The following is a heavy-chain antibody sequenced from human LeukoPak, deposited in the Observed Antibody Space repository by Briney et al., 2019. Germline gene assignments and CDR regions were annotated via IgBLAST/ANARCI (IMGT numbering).Heavy chain of an antibody. Sequence: GGSLRLSCAASGFNFRDAAMTWVRQAPGKGLEWVAVIWYDGSDKYYADSVKGRLTISRDNSEKTLFLQMNSLRAEDTAVYYCARAGDAFDIWGQGTMVTVSS. J-gene: IGHJ3*02. CDR3: ARAGDAFDI. CDR2: IWYDGSDK. CDR1: GFNFRDAA. V-gene: IGHV3-33*08. D-gene: IGHD3-10*01.